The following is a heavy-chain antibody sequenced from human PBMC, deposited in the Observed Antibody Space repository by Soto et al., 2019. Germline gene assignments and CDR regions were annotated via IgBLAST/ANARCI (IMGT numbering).Heavy chain of an antibody. V-gene: IGHV3-7*01. CDR3: ARAGDLAVVPPADLDY. D-gene: IGHD2-2*01. CDR2: IKEDGSEE. J-gene: IGHJ4*02. CDR1: GFTFTNYW. Sequence: GGSLRLSCAASGFTFTNYWMKWVRQAPGKGLEWVANIKEDGSEEYYLDSVKGRFTISRDNAKNSLYLQMNSLRAEDTAVYYCARAGDLAVVPPADLDYWGQGTLVTVSS.